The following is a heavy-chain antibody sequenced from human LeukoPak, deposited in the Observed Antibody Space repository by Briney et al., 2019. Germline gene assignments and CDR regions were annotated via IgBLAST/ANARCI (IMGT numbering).Heavy chain of an antibody. CDR1: GYSFTGYY. D-gene: IGHD3-16*01. J-gene: IGHJ4*02. Sequence: ASVKVSCKASGYSFTGYYMHWVRQAPGQGLEWMGIINPSGGDTTYAQKFQGRLSMTRDMSTSTVYMELSSLRSEDTAVYYCARTFYEQVPHFDYWGQGTLVTVSS. CDR3: ARTFYEQVPHFDY. V-gene: IGHV1-46*01. CDR2: INPSGGDT.